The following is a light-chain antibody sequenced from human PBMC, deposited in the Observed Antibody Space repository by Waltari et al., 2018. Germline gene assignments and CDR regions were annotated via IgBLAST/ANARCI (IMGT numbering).Light chain of an antibody. CDR3: SSYAGSVV. CDR1: SSDIGSYNV. Sequence: QPALTQPASVSGSRGQSIPISCHGISSDIGSYNVVSWYQHHPGKAPKLLIYGGNNRPSGVSNRFSGSKSGNTASLTISGLQAEDEADYYCSSYAGSVVFGGGTKLTVL. J-gene: IGLJ3*02. CDR2: GGN. V-gene: IGLV2-23*01.